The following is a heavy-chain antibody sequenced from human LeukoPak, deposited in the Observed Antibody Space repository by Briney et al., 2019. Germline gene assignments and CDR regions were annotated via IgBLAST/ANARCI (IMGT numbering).Heavy chain of an antibody. D-gene: IGHD1-1*01. V-gene: IGHV4-59*11. Sequence: PSETLPLTCTVSGGSIRSHSWHWIRQSPGKGLEWLGSINYFGTTTYKPSLKSRVTLSVDTSKNQFSLKLTSVTAADTAVYYCARDIGGDTDGRASYWFAPWGQGTLVTVSS. CDR1: GGSIRSHS. CDR2: INYFGTT. J-gene: IGHJ5*02. CDR3: ARDIGGDTDGRASYWFAP.